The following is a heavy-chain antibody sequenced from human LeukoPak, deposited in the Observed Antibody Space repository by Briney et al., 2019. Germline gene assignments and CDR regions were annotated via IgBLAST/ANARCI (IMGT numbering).Heavy chain of an antibody. CDR1: GFTFSSHS. Sequence: PGGSLRLSCAASGFTFSSHSINWVRQAPGKGLEWIATMTSTNNIYYADSVKGRFTISRDNAENSLYLQMNSLRADDTAIYYCARLFCSGGRCDSRFDYWGQGTLVTVSS. CDR2: MTSTNNI. J-gene: IGHJ4*02. V-gene: IGHV3-69-1*01. CDR3: ARLFCSGGRCDSRFDY. D-gene: IGHD2-15*01.